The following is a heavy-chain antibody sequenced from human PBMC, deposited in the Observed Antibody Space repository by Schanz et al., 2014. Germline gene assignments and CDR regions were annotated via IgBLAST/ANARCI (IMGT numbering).Heavy chain of an antibody. V-gene: IGHV3-7*04. J-gene: IGHJ6*02. CDR3: ARDTSYGMDV. Sequence: EVQLVESGGGLVKPGGSLRLSCEASEFTFSSYWMSWVRQAPGKGLEWVANIKQHGNEKYYVDSVKGRFTISRDNAKSSLYLQMNSLRVEDTAVYYCARDTSYGMDVWGQGTTVTVSS. CDR1: EFTFSSYW. CDR2: IKQHGNEK.